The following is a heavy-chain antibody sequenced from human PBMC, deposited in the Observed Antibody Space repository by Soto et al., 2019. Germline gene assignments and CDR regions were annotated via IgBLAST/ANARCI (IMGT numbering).Heavy chain of an antibody. J-gene: IGHJ4*02. D-gene: IGHD2-15*01. CDR2: LIPMFDIA. Sequence: QVQLVQSGAEVKMPGSSVKVSCKASGGTFTSYTVYWVRQAPGQGLEWAGGLIPMFDIANYAERFRGKVMITADEATKTASMELSSLTSADTAVYFCARSLGRNPSETPRGHAFGAGSLFPFDHLGQGTLVTVSS. CDR3: ARSLGRNPSETPRGHAFGAGSLFPFDH. CDR1: GGTFTSYT. V-gene: IGHV1-69*19.